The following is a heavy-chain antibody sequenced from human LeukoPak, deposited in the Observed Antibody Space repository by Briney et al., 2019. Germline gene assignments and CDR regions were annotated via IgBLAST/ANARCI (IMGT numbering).Heavy chain of an antibody. J-gene: IGHJ2*01. CDR2: IYYSGST. CDR3: ARDCPKDLEYGDYDHRYFDL. D-gene: IGHD4-17*01. Sequence: SETLSLTCTVSGGSISSSSYYWGWIRQPPGKGLEWIGSIYYSGSTYYNPSLKSRVTISVDTSKNQFSLKLSSVTAADTAVYYCARDCPKDLEYGDYDHRYFDLWGRGTLVTVSS. V-gene: IGHV4-39*07. CDR1: GGSISSSSYY.